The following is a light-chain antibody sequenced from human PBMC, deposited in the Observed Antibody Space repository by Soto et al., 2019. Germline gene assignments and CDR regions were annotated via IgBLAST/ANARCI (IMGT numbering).Light chain of an antibody. V-gene: IGLV2-8*01. CDR3: SSYAGSNNLKV. CDR2: EVT. CDR1: SSDVGGYNY. J-gene: IGLJ1*01. Sequence: QSVLTKPPSASGSPGQSFTISCTGTSSDVGGYNYVSWYQQHPGKAPKLMIYEVTKRPSGVPDRFSGSKSGNTASLTVSGLQAEDEADYYCSSYAGSNNLKVFGTRTKLTVL.